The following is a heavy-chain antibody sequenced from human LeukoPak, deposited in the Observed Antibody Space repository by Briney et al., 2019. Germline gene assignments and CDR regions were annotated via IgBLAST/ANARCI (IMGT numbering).Heavy chain of an antibody. CDR2: ISGSGGST. CDR1: GFTFSIYA. D-gene: IGHD3-22*01. CDR3: AKVPYYYDSSGYYT. V-gene: IGHV3-23*01. Sequence: PGGSLRLSCAASGFTFSIYAMKWVRQAPGKGLEWVSAISGSGGSTYYADSVKGRFTISRDNSKNTLYLQMNSLRAEDTAVYYCAKVPYYYDSSGYYTWGQGTLVTVSS. J-gene: IGHJ5*02.